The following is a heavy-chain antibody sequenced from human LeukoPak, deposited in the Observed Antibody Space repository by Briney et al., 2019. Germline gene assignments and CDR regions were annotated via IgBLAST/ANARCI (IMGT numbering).Heavy chain of an antibody. Sequence: GGSLRLSCAASGFTFSSYAMSWVRQAPGKGREGVSGISWNSGSICYADSVKGRFTISRDNAKNSLYLQMNSLRAEDTAFYYCAKGTRQFHSSGWYAEFEYWGQGTLVTVSS. CDR3: AKGTRQFHSSGWYAEFEY. D-gene: IGHD6-19*01. CDR2: ISWNSGSI. J-gene: IGHJ4*02. V-gene: IGHV3-9*01. CDR1: GFTFSSYA.